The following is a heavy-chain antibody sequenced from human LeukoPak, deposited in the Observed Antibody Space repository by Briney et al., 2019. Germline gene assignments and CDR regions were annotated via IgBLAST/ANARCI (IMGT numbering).Heavy chain of an antibody. CDR2: INSDGSST. CDR1: GFTFSSYW. CDR3: ARRSRTGTNFGFDY. D-gene: IGHD1-7*01. Sequence: HPGGSLRLCCAASGFTFSSYWMHWVRQAPGKGLVWVSRINSDGSSTSYADSVKGRFTISRDNAKNTLYLQMNSLRAEDTAVYYCARRSRTGTNFGFDYWGQGTLVTVSS. J-gene: IGHJ4*02. V-gene: IGHV3-74*01.